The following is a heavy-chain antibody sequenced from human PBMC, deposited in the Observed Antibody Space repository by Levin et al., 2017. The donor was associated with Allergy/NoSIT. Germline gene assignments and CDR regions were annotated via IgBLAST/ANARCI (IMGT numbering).Heavy chain of an antibody. V-gene: IGHV4-4*07. CDR1: GGFGRSYY. CDR3: ARLDRGSQWLLLGWAHTWFIDL. CDR2: IYGSGST. Sequence: SETLSLTCNVFGGFGRSYYWAWIRQSAGKGLEWLGRIYGSGSTNYNPYFGSRVTMSVDTSRSQFSLSLRFVTAADTAVYYCARLDRGSQWLLLGWAHTWFIDLWGRGTLVTVSS. J-gene: IGHJ2*01. D-gene: IGHD6-19*01.